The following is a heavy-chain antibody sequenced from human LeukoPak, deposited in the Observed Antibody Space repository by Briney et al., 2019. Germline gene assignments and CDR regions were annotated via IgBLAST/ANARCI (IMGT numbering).Heavy chain of an antibody. CDR3: AKGPDRVFDH. CDR2: IWYDGVNK. J-gene: IGHJ4*02. CDR1: GFRISLYG. Sequence: GGSLRLSCAASGFRISLYGIHWVRQAPGKGLEWVAAIWYDGVNKYYPDSVKGRFSISRDESKNTVYLQMNSLRAEDTAVYYCAKGPDRVFDHWGQGTLVTVSS. V-gene: IGHV3-33*03.